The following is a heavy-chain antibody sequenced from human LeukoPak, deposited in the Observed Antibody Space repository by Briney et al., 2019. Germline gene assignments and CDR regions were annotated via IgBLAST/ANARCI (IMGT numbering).Heavy chain of an antibody. CDR3: ARSGYNDAFDI. J-gene: IGHJ3*02. V-gene: IGHV3-53*04. CDR1: GFTVSSNY. D-gene: IGHD3-3*01. Sequence: PGGSLRLTCAASGFTVSSNYMSWVRQAPGKGLEWVSVIYSGGSTYYADSVKGRFTISRHNSKNTLYLQMNSLRAEDTAVYYCARSGYNDAFDIWGQGTMVTVSS. CDR2: IYSGGST.